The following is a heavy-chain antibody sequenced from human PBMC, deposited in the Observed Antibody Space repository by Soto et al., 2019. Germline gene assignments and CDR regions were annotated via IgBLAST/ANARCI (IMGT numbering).Heavy chain of an antibody. CDR3: ARDMYSSDYFVKWFEP. Sequence: QVRLVESGGGVVQPGRSLRLSCTASGFSFSSYAMYWFRQPPGKGLEWVAVISKDGMNKNYADSVKGRVTVCRDNANDSLDLQLNSLRGEDTAMYYCARDMYSSDYFVKWFEPWGQGTLVTVSS. J-gene: IGHJ5*02. CDR1: GFSFSSYA. CDR2: ISKDGMNK. D-gene: IGHD6-19*01. V-gene: IGHV3-30*04.